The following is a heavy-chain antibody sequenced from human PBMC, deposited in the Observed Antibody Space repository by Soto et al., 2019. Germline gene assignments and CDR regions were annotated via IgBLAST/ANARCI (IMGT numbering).Heavy chain of an antibody. D-gene: IGHD3-10*01. V-gene: IGHV3-48*03. Sequence: GGSLRLSCAASGFTFSSYEMNWVRQAPGKGLEWVSYISSSGSTIYYADSVKGRFTISRDNAKNSLYLQMNSLGAEDTAVYYCATNTYYYGSGSYYYFDYWGQGTLVTVSS. CDR2: ISSSGSTI. CDR1: GFTFSSYE. J-gene: IGHJ4*02. CDR3: ATNTYYYGSGSYYYFDY.